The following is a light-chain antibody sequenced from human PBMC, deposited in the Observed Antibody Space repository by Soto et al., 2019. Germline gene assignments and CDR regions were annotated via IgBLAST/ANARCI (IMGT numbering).Light chain of an antibody. CDR2: DAS. CDR3: QQRSNWPLT. J-gene: IGKJ4*01. CDR1: QSVSSY. V-gene: IGKV3-11*01. Sequence: EMVLTQSPGTLSLSPGDRATLSCRASQSVSSYLAWYQQKPGQAPRLLIYDASNRATGIPARFSGSGSGTDFTLTIGSLEPEDFAVYYCQQRSNWPLTFGGGTKVDIK.